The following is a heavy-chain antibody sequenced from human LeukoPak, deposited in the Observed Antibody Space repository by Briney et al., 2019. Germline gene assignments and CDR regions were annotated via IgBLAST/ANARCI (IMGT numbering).Heavy chain of an antibody. V-gene: IGHV3-7*01. J-gene: IGHJ4*02. CDR1: GLSFSTSW. CDR2: INPDESEK. D-gene: IGHD4-11*01. CDR3: VRDPHYSRLDY. Sequence: GGSLRLSCAVSGLSFSTSWMDWVRQAPGKGLEWVASINPDESEKYSAGSVKGRFTISRDNAKNSLFLQMENLRVEDTAFYYCVRDPHYSRLDYWGQGMLVAVSS.